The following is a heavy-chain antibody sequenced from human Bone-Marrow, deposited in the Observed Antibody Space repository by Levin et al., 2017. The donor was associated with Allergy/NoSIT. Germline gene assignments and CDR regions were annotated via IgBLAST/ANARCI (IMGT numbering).Heavy chain of an antibody. CDR1: GFTFSGYA. CDR3: ASAEQQLGFDY. V-gene: IGHV3-30-3*01. J-gene: IGHJ4*02. Sequence: AGGSLRLSCAASGFTFSGYAMHWVRQAPGKGLEWVALLSYDGSNKYYADSVKGRFTISRDNSKNTLYLQMNSLRAEDTAVYYCASAEQQLGFDYWGQGTLVTVSS. D-gene: IGHD6-13*01. CDR2: LSYDGSNK.